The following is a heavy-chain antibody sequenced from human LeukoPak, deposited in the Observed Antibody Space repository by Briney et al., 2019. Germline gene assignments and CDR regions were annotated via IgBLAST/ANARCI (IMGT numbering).Heavy chain of an antibody. D-gene: IGHD2-2*01. CDR2: ISAYNGNT. CDR1: GYTFTSYG. CDR3: ARAYSANIVVVPAAMSYYYYYYMDV. V-gene: IGHV1-18*01. Sequence: ASVKVSCKASGYTFTSYGISWVRQAPGQGLEWMGWISAYNGNTNYAQKLQGRVTMTTDTSTSTAYMELRSLRSDDTAVYYCARAYSANIVVVPAAMSYYYYYYMDVWGKGTTVTVSS. J-gene: IGHJ6*03.